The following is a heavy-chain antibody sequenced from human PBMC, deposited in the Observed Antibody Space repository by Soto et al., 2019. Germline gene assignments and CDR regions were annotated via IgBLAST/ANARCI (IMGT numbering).Heavy chain of an antibody. V-gene: IGHV3-21*01. J-gene: IGHJ4*02. CDR3: ARRRVATISVYFDY. CDR2: ISSSSSYI. Sequence: GGPLRLSCAASVFTFSSYSMNWVRQAPGKGLEWVSSISSSSSYIYYADSVKGRFTISRDNAKNSLYLQMNSLRAEDTAVYYCARRRVATISVYFDYWGQGTLVTVSS. D-gene: IGHD5-12*01. CDR1: VFTFSSYS.